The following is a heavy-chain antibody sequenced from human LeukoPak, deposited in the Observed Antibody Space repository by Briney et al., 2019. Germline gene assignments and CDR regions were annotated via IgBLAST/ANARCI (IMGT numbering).Heavy chain of an antibody. D-gene: IGHD6-13*01. J-gene: IGHJ3*02. CDR3: ARGVEASGVGFYAFDI. V-gene: IGHV4-4*07. Sequence: SETLSLTCTVSGASIGSFYWVWIRQPAGKGLEWIGRLYNGGDTNYSPSLRSRVTMPVDTSKNQFSLKLKSVTAADTAVYYCARGVEASGVGFYAFDIGGQGAMVTVSS. CDR2: LYNGGDT. CDR1: GASIGSFY.